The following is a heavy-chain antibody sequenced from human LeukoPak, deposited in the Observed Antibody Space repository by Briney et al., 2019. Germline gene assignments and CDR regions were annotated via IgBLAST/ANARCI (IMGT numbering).Heavy chain of an antibody. CDR2: IIPIFGTA. V-gene: IGHV1-69*13. J-gene: IGHJ4*02. D-gene: IGHD2-21*02. CDR1: GGTFSSYA. Sequence: ASVKVSCKASGGTFSSYAISWVRQAPGQGLEWMGGIIPIFGTADYAQKFQGRVTITADESTSTAYMELSSLRSEDTAVYYCARNTETAIPLPYYFDYWGQGTLVTVSS. CDR3: ARNTETAIPLPYYFDY.